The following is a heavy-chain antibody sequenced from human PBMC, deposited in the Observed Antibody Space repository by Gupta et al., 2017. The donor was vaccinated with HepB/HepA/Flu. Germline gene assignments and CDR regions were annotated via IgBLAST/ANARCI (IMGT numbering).Heavy chain of an antibody. CDR2: ISYDGREK. CDR3: TTVDRPTTSCCYYWYSEI. D-gene: IGHD2-21*01. Sequence: QVQLVESGGGVVKPGKSLRLSCAASGFTFNTYAMHWVRQAPGKGLEWVAVISYDGREKYYADSLKGRFTVSRDNSKNTLFLQMNNLRVEDTGFYYCTTVDRPTTSCCYYWYSEIWGRGTLVTVSS. V-gene: IGHV3-30*04. J-gene: IGHJ2*01. CDR1: GFTFNTYA.